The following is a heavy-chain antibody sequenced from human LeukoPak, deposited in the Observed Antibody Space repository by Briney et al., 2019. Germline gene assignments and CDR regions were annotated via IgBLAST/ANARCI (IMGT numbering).Heavy chain of an antibody. V-gene: IGHV1-69*06. Sequence: ASVKVSCKASGGTFSSYAISWVRQAPGQGLEWMGGIIPIFGTADYAQKFQGRVTITADKSTSTAYMELSSLRSEDTAVYYCARNILQGYCSGGSCYIAPDYWGQGTLVTVSS. CDR3: ARNILQGYCSGGSCYIAPDY. CDR1: GGTFSSYA. J-gene: IGHJ4*02. D-gene: IGHD2-15*01. CDR2: IIPIFGTA.